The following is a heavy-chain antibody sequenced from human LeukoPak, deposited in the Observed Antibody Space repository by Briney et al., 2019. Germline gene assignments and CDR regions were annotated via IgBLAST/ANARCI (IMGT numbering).Heavy chain of an antibody. CDR3: ARERRVSSTYYYDSSGYPLDY. CDR2: IYTRGST. Sequence: SETMSLTCTVSGGSISSGSNYWSWIRQPAGKGLEWLGRIYTRGSTNYNPSLKSRVTISVDTSKNQFSLKLSSVTAAATAVYYCARERRVSSTYYYDSSGYPLDYWGQGTLVTVSS. V-gene: IGHV4-61*02. J-gene: IGHJ4*02. D-gene: IGHD3-22*01. CDR1: GGSISSGSNY.